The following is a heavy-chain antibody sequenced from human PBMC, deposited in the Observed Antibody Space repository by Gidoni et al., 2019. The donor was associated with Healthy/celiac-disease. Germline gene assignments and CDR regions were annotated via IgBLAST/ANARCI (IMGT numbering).Heavy chain of an antibody. Sequence: EVQLVESGGGLVQPGGALRLSCAASAFTFSSYSMNWVRQAPGKGLEWVSYISSSSSTIYYADSVKGRFTISRDNAKNSLYLQMNSLRDEDTAVYYCARGGPSGSYTGDFDYWGQGTLVTVSS. CDR2: ISSSSSTI. V-gene: IGHV3-48*02. D-gene: IGHD1-26*01. CDR3: ARGGPSGSYTGDFDY. CDR1: AFTFSSYS. J-gene: IGHJ4*02.